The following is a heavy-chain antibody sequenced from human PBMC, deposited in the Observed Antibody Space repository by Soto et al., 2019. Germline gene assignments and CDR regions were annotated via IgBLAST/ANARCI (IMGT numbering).Heavy chain of an antibody. D-gene: IGHD6-19*01. Sequence: PGGSLRLSCAASGFLFSSSWMNWVRRAPGKGLEWVANIKQDGSEKYYVDSVKGRFTISRDNAKNSVYLQMNSLGVEDTAGYYCGGDSGWLFDYWGQGILVTVSS. CDR1: GFLFSSSW. J-gene: IGHJ4*02. CDR3: GGDSGWLFDY. CDR2: IKQDGSEK. V-gene: IGHV3-7*01.